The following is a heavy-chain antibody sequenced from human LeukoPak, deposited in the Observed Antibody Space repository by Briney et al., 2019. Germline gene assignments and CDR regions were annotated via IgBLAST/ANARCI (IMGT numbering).Heavy chain of an antibody. CDR2: ISYDGSNK. CDR3: AKDTHGGVDY. Sequence: GGSLRLSCAASGFTFSSYAMSWVRQAPGKGLEWVAVISYDGSNKYYADSVKGRFTISRDNSKNTLYLQMNSLRAEDTAVYYCAKDTHGGVDYWGQGTLVTVSS. J-gene: IGHJ4*02. CDR1: GFTFSSYA. D-gene: IGHD4-23*01. V-gene: IGHV3-30*18.